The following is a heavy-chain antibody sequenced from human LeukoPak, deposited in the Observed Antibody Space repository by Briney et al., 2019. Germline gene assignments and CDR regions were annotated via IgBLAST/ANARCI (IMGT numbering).Heavy chain of an antibody. CDR2: INRGDGIT. CDR1: GNTFNFHY. CDR3: ASEKNYGDKYFDS. V-gene: IGHV1-46*02. D-gene: IGHD4-17*01. J-gene: IGHJ4*02. Sequence: ASLKISCKASGNTFNFHYFHWVRQAPGQGLEWMGIINRGDGITGYAQRFQGRVTLTRDTSTSTAYMELSSLRSEDTAIYYCASEKNYGDKYFDSWGQGTVVTVSS.